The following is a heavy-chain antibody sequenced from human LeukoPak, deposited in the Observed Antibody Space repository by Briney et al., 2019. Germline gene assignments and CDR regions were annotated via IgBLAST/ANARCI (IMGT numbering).Heavy chain of an antibody. CDR1: GGSISSSSYY. Sequence: SETLSLTCTVSGGSISSSSYYWGWIRQPPGKGLEWIGSIYYSGSTYYNPSLKSRVTISVDTSKNQFSLKLSSVTAADTAVYYCARVVVVVTPYYFDYWGQGTLVTVSS. J-gene: IGHJ4*02. CDR2: IYYSGST. CDR3: ARVVVVVTPYYFDY. V-gene: IGHV4-39*01. D-gene: IGHD2-15*01.